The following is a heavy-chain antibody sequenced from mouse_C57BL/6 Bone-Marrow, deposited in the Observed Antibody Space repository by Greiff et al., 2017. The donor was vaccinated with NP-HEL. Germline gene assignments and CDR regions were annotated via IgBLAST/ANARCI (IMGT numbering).Heavy chain of an antibody. CDR1: GYTFTSYW. D-gene: IGHD1-1*01. V-gene: IGHV1-55*01. Sequence: QVQLQHPGAELVKPGASVKMSCKASGYTFTSYWITWVKQRPGQGLEWIGDIYPGSGSTNYNEKFKSKATLTVDTSSSTAYMQLSSLTSEDSAVYYCARNYYGTRDYAMDYWGQGTSVTVSS. CDR3: ARNYYGTRDYAMDY. J-gene: IGHJ4*01. CDR2: IYPGSGST.